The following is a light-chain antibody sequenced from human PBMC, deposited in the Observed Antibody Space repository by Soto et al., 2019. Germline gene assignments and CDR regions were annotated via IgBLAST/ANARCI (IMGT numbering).Light chain of an antibody. CDR3: QRYDSFRT. CDR1: QSVTSTY. J-gene: IGKJ1*01. CDR2: DAS. Sequence: PGERATLSFRASQSVTSTYLAWYQRKPGPAPRLLIYDASSRATGIPDRFSGSGSGTEFTLTISGLQSEDFAMYYCQRYDSFRTFGQGTKVDIK. V-gene: IGKV3-20*01.